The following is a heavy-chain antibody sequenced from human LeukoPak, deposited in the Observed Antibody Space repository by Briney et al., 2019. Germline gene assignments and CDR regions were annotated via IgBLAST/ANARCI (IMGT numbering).Heavy chain of an antibody. J-gene: IGHJ6*02. CDR2: ISSSSSYI. V-gene: IGHV3-21*01. CDR3: ARGDSSSWYVYLYYYYGMDV. Sequence: GGSLRLSCAASGFTFSSYSMNWVRQAPGKGLEWVSSISSSSSYIYYADSVKGRFTISRDNAKNSLYLQMNSLRAEDTAVYYCARGDSSSWYVYLYYYYGMDVWGQGTTVTVSS. CDR1: GFTFSSYS. D-gene: IGHD6-13*01.